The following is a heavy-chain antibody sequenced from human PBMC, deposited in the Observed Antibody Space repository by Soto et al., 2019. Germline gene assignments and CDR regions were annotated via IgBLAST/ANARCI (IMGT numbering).Heavy chain of an antibody. CDR3: ARDSPGLEWFDP. D-gene: IGHD1-1*01. Sequence: ASVKVSCKASGYTFTSYDINWVRQATGQGLEWMGWMNPNSGNTGYAQKFQGRVTMTRNTSISTAYMELSSLRSEDTAVYYCARDSPGLEWFDPWGQGNLVTVSS. V-gene: IGHV1-8*01. CDR1: GYTFTSYD. J-gene: IGHJ5*02. CDR2: MNPNSGNT.